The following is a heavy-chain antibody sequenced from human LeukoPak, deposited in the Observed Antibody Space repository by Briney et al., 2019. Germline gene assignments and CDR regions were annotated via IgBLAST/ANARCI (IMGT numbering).Heavy chain of an antibody. CDR1: ARSFSGHY. Sequence: RASETMSPTCAVYARSFSGHYWGWIRQPPGKGREWIGETNHSGSTNYNPSLKSRVTISVDTSKNQFSLKLSSVTAADTAVYYCARGLAVLFPYGMDVWGKGTTVTVSS. CDR2: TNHSGST. J-gene: IGHJ6*04. D-gene: IGHD3-3*01. CDR3: ARGLAVLFPYGMDV. V-gene: IGHV4-34*01.